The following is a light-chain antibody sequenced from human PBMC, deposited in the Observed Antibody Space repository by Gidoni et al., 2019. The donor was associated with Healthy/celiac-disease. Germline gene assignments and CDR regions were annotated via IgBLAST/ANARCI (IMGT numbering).Light chain of an antibody. V-gene: IGLV2-14*03. Sequence: SALTQPASVSGSPGQSITISCTGTSSDVGGYNYVSWYQQHPGKAPKLMIYDVSIRPSGVSNRFSGSKSGNTASLTISGLQAEDEADYYCNSYTSSSTLVFGGGTKLTVL. CDR1: SSDVGGYNY. CDR2: DVS. J-gene: IGLJ2*01. CDR3: NSYTSSSTLV.